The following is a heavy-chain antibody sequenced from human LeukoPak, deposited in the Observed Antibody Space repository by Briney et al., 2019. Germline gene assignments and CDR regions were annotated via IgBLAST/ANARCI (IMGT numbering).Heavy chain of an antibody. CDR2: MNPNSGNT. Sequence: GASVKVSCKASGYTFTSYDINWVRQATGQGLEWMGWMNPNSGNTGYAQKFQGRVTMTRNTSVSTAYMELSSLRSEDTAVYYCARGERATSTFDYWGQGTLVTVSS. J-gene: IGHJ4*02. V-gene: IGHV1-8*01. CDR3: ARGERATSTFDY. CDR1: GYTFTSYD. D-gene: IGHD1-26*01.